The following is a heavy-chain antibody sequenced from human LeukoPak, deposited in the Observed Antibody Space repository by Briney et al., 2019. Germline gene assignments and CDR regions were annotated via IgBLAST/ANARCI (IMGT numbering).Heavy chain of an antibody. D-gene: IGHD2-21*02. CDR2: IYYSRST. CDR1: GGSISSGGYY. CDR3: ARDPPPAYCGGDCYSV. Sequence: KPSETLSLTCTVSGGSISSGGYYWSWIRQHPGKGLEWIGYIYYSRSTYYNPSLKSRVTISVDTSKNQFSLKLSSVTAADTAVYYCARDPPPAYCGGDCYSVWGQGTLVTVSS. V-gene: IGHV4-31*03. J-gene: IGHJ4*02.